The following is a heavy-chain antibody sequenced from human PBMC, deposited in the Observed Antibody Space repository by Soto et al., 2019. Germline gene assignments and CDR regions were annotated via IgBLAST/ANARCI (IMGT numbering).Heavy chain of an antibody. J-gene: IGHJ5*02. CDR2: IIAILGIA. V-gene: IGHV1-69*08. CDR3: ARDGVQSLGCSGGSCYSLFDP. CDR1: GCTFSSYT. Sequence: QVQLVQSGAEVKKPGSSVKVSCKASGCTFSSYTISWVRQAPGQGLEWMGGIIAILGIANYAQKFQGRVTITADKSTSTADMELSSLRSEDTAVYYCARDGVQSLGCSGGSCYSLFDPWGQGTLVTVSS. D-gene: IGHD2-15*01.